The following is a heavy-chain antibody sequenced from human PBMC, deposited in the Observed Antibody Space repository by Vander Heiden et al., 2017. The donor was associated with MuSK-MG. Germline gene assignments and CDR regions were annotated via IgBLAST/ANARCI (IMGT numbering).Heavy chain of an antibody. CDR2: IYRSGSA. J-gene: IGHJ5*02. CDR3: ATYSTSSGWFDP. CDR1: GGSISSSSDY. D-gene: IGHD6-6*01. Sequence: RTVSGGSISSSSDYWGWIRQPPGKGLEWIGNIYRSGSANYNTPLKSRVTISVDTSKNQFSLKLSSVTAADTAVYYCATYSTSSGWFDPWGQGTLGTVSS. V-gene: IGHV4-39*01.